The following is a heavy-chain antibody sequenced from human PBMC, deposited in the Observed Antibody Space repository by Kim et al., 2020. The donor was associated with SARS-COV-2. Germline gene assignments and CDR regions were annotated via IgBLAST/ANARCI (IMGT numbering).Heavy chain of an antibody. CDR2: TRNKANSYTT. Sequence: GGSLRLSCAASGFTFSDHYMDWVRQAPGKGLEWVGRTRNKANSYTTEYAASVKGRFTISRDDSKNSLYLQMNSLKTEDTAVYYCARDISLATDYWGQGTLVTVSS. D-gene: IGHD3-9*01. CDR3: ARDISLATDY. CDR1: GFTFSDHY. V-gene: IGHV3-72*01. J-gene: IGHJ4*02.